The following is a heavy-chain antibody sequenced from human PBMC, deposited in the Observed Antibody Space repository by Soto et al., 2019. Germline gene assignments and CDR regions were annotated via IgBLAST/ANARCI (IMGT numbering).Heavy chain of an antibody. J-gene: IGHJ4*02. CDR2: INYSGST. CDR1: GGSFSGYY. V-gene: IGHV4-34*01. D-gene: IGHD5-18*01. CDR3: ARDANGYKYGSYFDY. Sequence: SETLSLTCPVSGGSFSGYYWSWIRQPPGKGLEWIGEINYSGSTSYNPSLKSRVTVSVDSSKNQFSLNLNSVSAADTAIYFCARDANGYKYGSYFDYWDQGALVTVSS.